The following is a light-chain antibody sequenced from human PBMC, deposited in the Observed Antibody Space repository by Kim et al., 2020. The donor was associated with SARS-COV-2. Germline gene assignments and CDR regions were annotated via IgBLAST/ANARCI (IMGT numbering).Light chain of an antibody. Sequence: GQRVEISCSGSSSNIGTNAVNWYQLFPGTAPKLLISDNDRRPSGVPDRISGSRSGTSASLALSGLLSEDEADYYCGTWDDSLDAWVFGGGTQLTVL. V-gene: IGLV1-44*01. CDR3: GTWDDSLDAWV. J-gene: IGLJ3*02. CDR2: DND. CDR1: SSNIGTNA.